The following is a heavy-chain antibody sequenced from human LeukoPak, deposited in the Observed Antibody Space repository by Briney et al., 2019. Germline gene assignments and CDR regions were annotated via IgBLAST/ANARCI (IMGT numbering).Heavy chain of an antibody. V-gene: IGHV4-38-2*02. CDR1: GYSISSGYF. CDR3: TRDSYHYDSSGYYATFDI. CDR2: IYQRATV. J-gene: IGHJ3*02. Sequence: KPSETLSLTCNVSGYSISSGYFWGWVRQPPGKGLEWIGSIYQRATVHYNPSLKSRVTISVDTSKSQFSLKLSSVTAADTAVYYCTRDSYHYDSSGYYATFDIWGQGTRVTVSS. D-gene: IGHD3-22*01.